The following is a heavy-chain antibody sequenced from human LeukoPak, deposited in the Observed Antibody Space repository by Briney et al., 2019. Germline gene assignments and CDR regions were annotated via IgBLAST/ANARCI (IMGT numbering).Heavy chain of an antibody. Sequence: PGGSLRLSCAASGFIFRNYGMHWVRQAPGKGLEWVAFIQYDGRDKYYAGSVKGRFTISRDNSQNTVHLQMNSLRTEDTAVYYCARDLEYSSGLWGQGTLVTVSS. D-gene: IGHD6-19*01. CDR2: IQYDGRDK. J-gene: IGHJ4*02. CDR3: ARDLEYSSGL. CDR1: GFIFRNYG. V-gene: IGHV3-30*02.